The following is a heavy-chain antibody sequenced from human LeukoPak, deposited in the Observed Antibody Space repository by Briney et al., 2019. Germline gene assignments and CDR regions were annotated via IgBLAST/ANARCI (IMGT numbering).Heavy chain of an antibody. J-gene: IGHJ4*02. D-gene: IGHD4-17*01. CDR3: ARDGLSGDYDY. CDR2: INSDGSST. CDR1: GFTFSSYW. V-gene: IGHV3-74*01. Sequence: GGSLRLSCAASGFTFSSYWMHWVRQAPGKGLVWVSRINSDGSSTSYADSVKGRFTISRDNSKNTLYLQMNSLRAEDTAVYYCARDGLSGDYDYWGQGTLVTVSS.